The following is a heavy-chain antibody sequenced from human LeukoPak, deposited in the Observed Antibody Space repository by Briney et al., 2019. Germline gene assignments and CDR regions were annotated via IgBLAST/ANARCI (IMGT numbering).Heavy chain of an antibody. D-gene: IGHD4/OR15-4a*01. CDR1: GYTFTVHY. J-gene: IGHJ4*02. CDR2: IKPDSGAT. CDR3: ARDHDYGPDY. V-gene: IGHV1-2*02. Sequence: ASVKVSCKASGYTFTVHYMHRLRQAPGQGLEWMGWIKPDSGATNFAQNFQGRVTMTSDTSINTAYMELSSLTSDDTAMYYCARDHDYGPDYWGQGTLVTVSA.